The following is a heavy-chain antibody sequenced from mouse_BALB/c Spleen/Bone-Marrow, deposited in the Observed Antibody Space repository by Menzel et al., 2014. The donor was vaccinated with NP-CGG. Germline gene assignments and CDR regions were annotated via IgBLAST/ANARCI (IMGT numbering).Heavy chain of an antibody. CDR3: ARRWLPYAMGY. J-gene: IGHJ4*01. V-gene: IGHV1-14*01. CDR2: INPYNDGT. Sequence: EVQLQQSGPELVKPGASVKMSCKASGYTFTSYIMHWVKQKPGQGLEWIGYINPYNDGTKYNEKFKGKATLTPDKSSGTACMELSSLASEDSAVYYCARRWLPYAMGYWGQGTSVTVSS. D-gene: IGHD2-3*01. CDR1: GYTFTSYI.